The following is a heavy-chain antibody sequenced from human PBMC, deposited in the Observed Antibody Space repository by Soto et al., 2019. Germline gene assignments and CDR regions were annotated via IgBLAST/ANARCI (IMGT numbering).Heavy chain of an antibody. CDR3: ARDPWDDSGYGNYDY. J-gene: IGHJ4*02. V-gene: IGHV7-4-1*01. D-gene: IGHD5-12*01. CDR1: GYTFTSYA. CDR2: INTNTGNP. Sequence: ASVKVACKASGYTFTSYAMNWVRQAPGQGLEWMGWINTNTGNPTYAQGFTGRFVFSLDTSVSTAYLQICSLKAEDTAVYYCARDPWDDSGYGNYDYCGQGSLVTVSS.